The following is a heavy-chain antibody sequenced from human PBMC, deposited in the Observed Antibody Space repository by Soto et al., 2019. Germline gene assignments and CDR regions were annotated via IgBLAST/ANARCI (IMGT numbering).Heavy chain of an antibody. V-gene: IGHV1-2*02. J-gene: IGHJ3*02. CDR2: INPNSGGT. CDR1: GYTFTGYY. D-gene: IGHD5-12*01. Sequence: ASVKVSCKASGYTFTGYYMHWVRQAPGQGLEWMGWINPNSGGTNYAQKLQGRVTMTTDTSTSTAYMELRSLRSDDTAVYYCARVVARMTDAFDIWGQGTMVTVSS. CDR3: ARVVARMTDAFDI.